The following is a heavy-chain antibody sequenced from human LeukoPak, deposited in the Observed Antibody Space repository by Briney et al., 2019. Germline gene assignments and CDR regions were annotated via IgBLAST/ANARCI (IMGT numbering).Heavy chain of an antibody. D-gene: IGHD1-20*01. V-gene: IGHV1-2*02. J-gene: IGHJ4*02. Sequence: GASVKVSCKASGYTFTGYYMHWARQAPGQGLEWMGWINPNSGGTNYAQKFQGRVTMTRDTSISTAYMELSRLRSDDTAVYYCARGLLKITGTTAVSDYWGQGTLVTVSS. CDR1: GYTFTGYY. CDR3: ARGLLKITGTTAVSDY. CDR2: INPNSGGT.